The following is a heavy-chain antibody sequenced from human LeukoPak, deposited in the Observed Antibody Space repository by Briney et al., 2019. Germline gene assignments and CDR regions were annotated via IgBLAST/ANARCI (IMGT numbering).Heavy chain of an antibody. V-gene: IGHV3-23*01. CDR1: GFTFSSYA. Sequence: GGSLRLSCAASGFTFSSYAMSWVRQAPGKGLEWVSGISDSGDRTQYADSVKGRFTISRDNSKNTLYLQMNSLRAEDTAIYYCAKERSGGRPFDYWGQGTLVTVSS. J-gene: IGHJ4*02. D-gene: IGHD1-26*01. CDR2: ISDSGDRT. CDR3: AKERSGGRPFDY.